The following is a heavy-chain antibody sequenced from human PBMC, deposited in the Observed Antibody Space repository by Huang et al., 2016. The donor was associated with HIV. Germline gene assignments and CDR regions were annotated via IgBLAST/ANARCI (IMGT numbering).Heavy chain of an antibody. CDR2: VKRKVHGRTT. V-gene: IGHV3-15*01. Sequence: EIHLAESGGGLVKPGGSLRLSCAASGFTFRNAWMSWVRQAPGKGLEGIGRVKRKVHGRTTDYAAPVKGRFTISRDDSKNMLYLQMKSLKTEDTAVYYCATVIPYGSGTPDYWGQGTLVTVSS. CDR3: ATVIPYGSGTPDY. CDR1: GFTFRNAW. J-gene: IGHJ4*02. D-gene: IGHD3-10*01.